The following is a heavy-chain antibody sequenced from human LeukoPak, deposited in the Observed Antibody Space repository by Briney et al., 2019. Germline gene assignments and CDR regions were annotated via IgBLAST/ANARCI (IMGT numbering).Heavy chain of an antibody. V-gene: IGHV4-59*01. CDR1: GGSISSYY. D-gene: IGHD3-10*01. J-gene: IGHJ5*02. CDR2: IYYSGST. CDR3: ARRRGRANWFDP. Sequence: SETLSLTCTVSGGSISSYYWSWIRQPPGKGLEWIGYIYYSGSTNYNPSLKSRVTISVDTSKNQFSLKLSSVTAADTAVYYCARRRGRANWFDPWGQGTLVTVSS.